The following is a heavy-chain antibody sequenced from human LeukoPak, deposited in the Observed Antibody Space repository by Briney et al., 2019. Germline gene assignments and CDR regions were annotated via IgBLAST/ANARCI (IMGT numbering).Heavy chain of an antibody. CDR1: GFTFSSYG. J-gene: IGHJ4*02. D-gene: IGHD6-19*01. CDR3: ARGSGWFPFDY. Sequence: GRSLRLSCAASGFTFSSYGMHWVRQAPGKGLEWLAVIWYDGSNKYYADSVKGRFTISRDNSKNTLYLQMNSLRAEDTAVYYCARGSGWFPFDYWGQGTLVTVSS. CDR2: IWYDGSNK. V-gene: IGHV3-33*01.